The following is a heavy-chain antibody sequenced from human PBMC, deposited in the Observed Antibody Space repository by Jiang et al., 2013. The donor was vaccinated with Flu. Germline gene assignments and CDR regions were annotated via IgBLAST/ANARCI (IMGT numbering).Heavy chain of an antibody. D-gene: IGHD5-24*01. CDR3: ARQIEMVYYFDY. CDR1: GYSFTDYW. V-gene: IGHV5-51*01. CDR2: IYHGDSDT. J-gene: IGHJ4*02. Sequence: QLVESGAEVKEPGESLKISCKVSGYSFTDYWIAWVRQMPGKGLEWMGIIYHGDSDTRYSPSFQGQVTISADKSINTAYLQWASLKASDTAMYYCARQIEMVYYFDYWGQGTLVTVSS.